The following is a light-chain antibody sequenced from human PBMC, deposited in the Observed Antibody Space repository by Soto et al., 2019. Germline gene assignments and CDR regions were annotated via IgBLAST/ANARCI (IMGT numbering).Light chain of an antibody. CDR2: DVS. J-gene: IGLJ1*01. V-gene: IGLV2-14*01. CDR3: SSYRGSSPYV. Sequence: QSVLTQPASVSGSPGQSITISCTGTSSDVGGYNYVSWYQQHPGKAPKVMIYDVSNRPSGVSNRFSGSKSGNTASLTISGLQAEDEADYYCSSYRGSSPYVFGTGTQLTVL. CDR1: SSDVGGYNY.